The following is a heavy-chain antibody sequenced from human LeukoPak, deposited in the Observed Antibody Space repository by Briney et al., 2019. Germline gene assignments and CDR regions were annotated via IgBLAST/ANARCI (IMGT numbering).Heavy chain of an antibody. CDR2: ISSSSSYI. J-gene: IGHJ3*02. Sequence: PGGSLRLSCAASGFTFSSYSMNWVRQAPGKGLEWVSSISSSSSYIYYADSVKGRFTISRDNAKNSLYLQMNSLRAEDTAVYYCARDRLEKYYDFWSGYYPDAFDIWGQGTMVTVSS. CDR3: ARDRLEKYYDFWSGYYPDAFDI. V-gene: IGHV3-21*01. CDR1: GFTFSSYS. D-gene: IGHD3-3*01.